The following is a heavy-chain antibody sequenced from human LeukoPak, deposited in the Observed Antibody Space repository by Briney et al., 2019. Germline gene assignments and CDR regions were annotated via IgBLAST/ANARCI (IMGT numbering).Heavy chain of an antibody. D-gene: IGHD2-2*01. Sequence: ASVKVSCTASGYTFTGYYMHWVRQAPGQGLEWMGWINPNSGGTNYAQKFQGRVTMTRDTSISTAYMELSRLRSDDTAVYYCARARYCSSTSCSRFDPWGQGTLVTVSS. J-gene: IGHJ5*02. CDR3: ARARYCSSTSCSRFDP. V-gene: IGHV1-2*02. CDR2: INPNSGGT. CDR1: GYTFTGYY.